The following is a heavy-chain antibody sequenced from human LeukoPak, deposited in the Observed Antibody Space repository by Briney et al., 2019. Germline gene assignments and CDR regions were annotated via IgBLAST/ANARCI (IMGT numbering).Heavy chain of an antibody. J-gene: IGHJ6*03. V-gene: IGHV3-23*01. CDR3: AKGRAIFGVADYYYMDV. CDR1: GFTFSSYA. Sequence: GGSLRLSCAASGFTFSSYAMNWVRQAPGEGLEWVSAISGSGGSTYYADSVKGRFTISRDNSKNTLYLQMNSLRAEDTAVYYCAKGRAIFGVADYYYMDVWGKGTTVTVSS. D-gene: IGHD3-3*01. CDR2: ISGSGGST.